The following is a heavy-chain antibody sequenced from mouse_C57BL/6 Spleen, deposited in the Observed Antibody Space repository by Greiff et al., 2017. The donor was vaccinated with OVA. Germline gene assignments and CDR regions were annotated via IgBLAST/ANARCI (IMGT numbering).Heavy chain of an antibody. CDR3: ARWSSGYGGDY. CDR1: GYTFTSYW. CDR2: IHPNSGST. Sequence: QVQLQQPGAELVKPGASVKLSCKASGYTFTSYWMHWVKQRPGQGLEWIGMIHPNSGSTNYNEKFKSKATLTVDKSSSTAYMQLSSLTSEDSAVYLCARWSSGYGGDYWGKGTTHTVSS. V-gene: IGHV1-64*01. D-gene: IGHD3-2*02. J-gene: IGHJ2*01.